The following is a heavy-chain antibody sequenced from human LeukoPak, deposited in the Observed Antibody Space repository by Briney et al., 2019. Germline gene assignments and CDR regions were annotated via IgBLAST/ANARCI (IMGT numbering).Heavy chain of an antibody. CDR2: INTNTGNP. Sequence: ASVKVSCKASGYSFTGYAMNWVRQAPGQGPEWMGWINTNTGNPTYAQDFTGRFVFSLHTSVSTAYLQISSLKAEDTAVYYCARAYQRLGGLSFPDYWGQGTLVTVSS. D-gene: IGHD3-16*02. J-gene: IGHJ4*02. CDR3: ARAYQRLGGLSFPDY. CDR1: GYSFTGYA. V-gene: IGHV7-4-1*02.